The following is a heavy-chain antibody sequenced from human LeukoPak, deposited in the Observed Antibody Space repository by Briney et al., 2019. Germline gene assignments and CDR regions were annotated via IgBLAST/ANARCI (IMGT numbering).Heavy chain of an antibody. V-gene: IGHV3-21*04. CDR1: GFTFSSYS. CDR3: AKDFLYSSSSPHAFDI. D-gene: IGHD6-6*01. Sequence: PGGSLRLSCAASGFTFSSYSMNWVHQAPGKGLEWVSSISSSSSYIYYADSVKGRFTISRDNAKNSLYLQMNSLRAEDTAVYYCAKDFLYSSSSPHAFDIWGQGTMVTVSS. J-gene: IGHJ3*02. CDR2: ISSSSSYI.